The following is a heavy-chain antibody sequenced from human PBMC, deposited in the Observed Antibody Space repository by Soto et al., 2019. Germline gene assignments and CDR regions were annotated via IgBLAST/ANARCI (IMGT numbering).Heavy chain of an antibody. J-gene: IGHJ6*02. CDR3: ARCLPGLGYSYGRYYYGMDV. CDR2: IYYSGST. Sequence: LSLTCTVSGGSISSSSYYWGWIRQPPGKGLEWIGSIYYSGSTYYNPSLKSRVTISVDTSKNQFSLKLSSVTAADTAVYYCARCLPGLGYSYGRYYYGMDVWGQGTTVTVSS. D-gene: IGHD5-18*01. CDR1: GGSISSSSYY. V-gene: IGHV4-39*01.